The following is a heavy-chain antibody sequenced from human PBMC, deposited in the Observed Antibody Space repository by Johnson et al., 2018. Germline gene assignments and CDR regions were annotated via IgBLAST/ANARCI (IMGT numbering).Heavy chain of an antibody. CDR2: ISYDGSNK. CDR3: ARAGMTGYSSSWYDLVDGMDV. CDR1: RFTFSSYG. Sequence: QVQLVQSGGGVVQPGRSLRLSCAASRFTFSSYGMHWVRQAPGKGLEWVAVISYDGSNKYYADSVKGRFTISRDNSKNTLYLQMNSLRAGDTAVYYCARAGMTGYSSSWYDLVDGMDVWGQGTTVTVSS. V-gene: IGHV3-30*03. J-gene: IGHJ6*02. D-gene: IGHD6-13*01.